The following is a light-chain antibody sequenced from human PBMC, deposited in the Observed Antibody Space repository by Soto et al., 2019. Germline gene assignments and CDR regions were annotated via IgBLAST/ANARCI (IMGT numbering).Light chain of an antibody. Sequence: EIVMTQSPATLSVSPGERATLSCRASQSVSSNLAWYQQKPGQAPRLLIYGASTRATGIPARFSGSGSGTEFTLTISSLQSEDFAVYPCQQYNNWPPWTFGHGTKVEIK. CDR2: GAS. V-gene: IGKV3-15*01. CDR3: QQYNNWPPWT. J-gene: IGKJ1*01. CDR1: QSVSSN.